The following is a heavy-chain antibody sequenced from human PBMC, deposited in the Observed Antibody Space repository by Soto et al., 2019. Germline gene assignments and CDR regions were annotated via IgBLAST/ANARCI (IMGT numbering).Heavy chain of an antibody. Sequence: SETLSLTCTVSGGSISSGDYYWSWIRQPPGKGLEWIGYIYXSGSTYYNPSLKSRVTISVDTSKNQFSLKLSSVTAADTAVYYCARVEQLGGFGMDVWGQGTTVTVSS. CDR1: GGSISSGDYY. D-gene: IGHD6-6*01. CDR2: IYXSGST. J-gene: IGHJ6*02. CDR3: ARVEQLGGFGMDV. V-gene: IGHV4-30-4*01.